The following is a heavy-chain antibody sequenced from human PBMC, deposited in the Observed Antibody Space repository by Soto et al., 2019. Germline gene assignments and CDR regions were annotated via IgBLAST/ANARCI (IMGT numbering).Heavy chain of an antibody. CDR3: AAWAEGATEVH. J-gene: IGHJ4*02. CDR1: VFSFSVYG. CDR2: IWYDASKQ. D-gene: IGHD2-15*01. Sequence: QPGGSLRLSCETSVFSFSVYGMHWVRQAPGKGLEWVAVIWYDASKQFYAASVEGRFTISRDNSKAILYLQMNSLRAEDTAVYYCAAWAEGATEVHWGQGTLVTVSS. V-gene: IGHV3-33*01.